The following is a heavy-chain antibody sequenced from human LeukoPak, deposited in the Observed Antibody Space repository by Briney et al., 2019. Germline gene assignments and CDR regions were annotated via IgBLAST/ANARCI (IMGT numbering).Heavy chain of an antibody. V-gene: IGHV3-23*01. D-gene: IGHD4-17*01. CDR3: AKDQYGEAFDI. J-gene: IGHJ3*02. CDR2: ISGSGSAT. CDR1: GFTFRSNA. Sequence: PGGSLRLSCAASGFTFRSNAMNWVRQAPGKGLEWVSAISGSGSATYYADSVKGRFTISRDNSKNTLYLQMNSLRAEDTAVYYCAKDQYGEAFDIWGPGTMVTVSS.